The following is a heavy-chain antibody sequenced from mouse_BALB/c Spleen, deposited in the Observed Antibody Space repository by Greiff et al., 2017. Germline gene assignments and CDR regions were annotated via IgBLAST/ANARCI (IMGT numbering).Heavy chain of an antibody. D-gene: IGHD1-1*01. V-gene: IGHV5-9-1*01. J-gene: IGHJ2*01. CDR1: GFTFSSYA. CDR2: ISSGGSYT. CDR3: ARRGSSYDYFDY. Sequence: EVMLVESGGGLVKPGGSLKLSCAASGFTFSSYAMSWVRQTPEKRLEWVATISSGGSYTYYPDSVKGRFTISRDNAKNTLYLQMSSLRSEDTAMYYCARRGSSYDYFDYWGQGTTLTVSS.